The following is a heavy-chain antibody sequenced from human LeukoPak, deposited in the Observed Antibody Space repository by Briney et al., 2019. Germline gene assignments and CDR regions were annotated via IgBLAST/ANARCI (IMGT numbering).Heavy chain of an antibody. CDR2: IKQDGSEK. D-gene: IGHD3-22*01. CDR3: AREGYDSSGYSA. J-gene: IGHJ5*02. V-gene: IGHV3-7*01. Sequence: GGSLRLSCAASGFTFSNSWMNWVRQAPGKGLEWVANIKQDGSEKYYVDSVKGRFTISRDNAKNSLYLQMNSLRAEDTAVYYCAREGYDSSGYSAWGQGTLVTVSS. CDR1: GFTFSNSW.